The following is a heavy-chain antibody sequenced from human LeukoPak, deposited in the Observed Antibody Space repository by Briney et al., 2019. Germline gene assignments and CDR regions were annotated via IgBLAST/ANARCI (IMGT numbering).Heavy chain of an antibody. CDR2: ISSSGDIT. Sequence: PGGSLRLSCAASGFTFTDHYMSWVRQAPGKGLEWVSYISSSGDITYYADSVKGRFTVSRDNAKNSLYLQMNSLRAEDTAVYYCAREGTSCYILGCGYYMDVWGKGTTVTVSS. CDR1: GFTFTDHY. V-gene: IGHV3-11*04. D-gene: IGHD2-2*02. J-gene: IGHJ6*03. CDR3: AREGTSCYILGCGYYMDV.